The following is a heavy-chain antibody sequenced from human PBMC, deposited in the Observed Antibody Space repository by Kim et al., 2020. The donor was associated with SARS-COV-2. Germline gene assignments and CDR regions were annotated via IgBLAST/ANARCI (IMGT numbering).Heavy chain of an antibody. CDR3: ARDHFYYGSGSYLNWFDP. V-gene: IGHV4-31*03. J-gene: IGHJ5*02. D-gene: IGHD3-10*01. CDR1: GGSISSGGYY. Sequence: SETLSLTCTVSGGSISSGGYYWSWIRQHPGKGLEGIGYIYYSGSTYYNPSLKSRVTISVDTSKNQFSLKLSSVTAADTAVYYCARDHFYYGSGSYLNWFDPWGQGTLVTVSS. CDR2: IYYSGST.